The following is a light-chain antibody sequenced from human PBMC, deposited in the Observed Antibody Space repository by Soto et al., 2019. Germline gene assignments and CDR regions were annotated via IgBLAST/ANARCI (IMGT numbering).Light chain of an antibody. J-gene: IGKJ5*01. CDR1: QGIRND. V-gene: IGKV1-6*01. Sequence: AIQVTPAPSSRAAALGDRVTITCRASQGIRNDLGWYQQKPGKAPKLLIYAASSLQSGVPSRFRGSGSGTDFTLTISRLQPEDFETYYCLQEYNYPITFGQGTRLEIK. CDR3: LQEYNYPIT. CDR2: AAS.